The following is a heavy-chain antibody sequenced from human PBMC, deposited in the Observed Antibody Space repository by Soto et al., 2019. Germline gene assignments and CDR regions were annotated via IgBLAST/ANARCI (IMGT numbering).Heavy chain of an antibody. V-gene: IGHV1-8*01. J-gene: IGHJ5*02. Sequence: ASVKVYFKASGYTFTSYDINWVRQATGQGLEWMGWMNPNSGNTGYAQKFQGRVTMTRNTSISTAYMELSSLRSEDTAVYYCAREGRTYYDILTGYWFDPWGQGTLVTVSS. CDR3: AREGRTYYDILTGYWFDP. CDR1: GYTFTSYD. D-gene: IGHD3-9*01. CDR2: MNPNSGNT.